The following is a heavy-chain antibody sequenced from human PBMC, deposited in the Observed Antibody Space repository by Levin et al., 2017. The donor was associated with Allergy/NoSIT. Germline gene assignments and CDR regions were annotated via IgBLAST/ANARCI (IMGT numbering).Heavy chain of an antibody. CDR3: AKSITTITGSRGAY. V-gene: IGHV3-23*01. CDR1: GFTFSSYA. CDR2: ISDNSAST. D-gene: IGHD1-20*01. J-gene: IGHJ4*02. Sequence: PGGSLRLSCVASGFTFSSYAMSWVRQAPGKGLEWVSTISDNSASTYYADSVKGRLTISRDNSKNTLYLQVTSLRAEDTATYYCAKSITTITGSRGAYWGQGTLVTVSS.